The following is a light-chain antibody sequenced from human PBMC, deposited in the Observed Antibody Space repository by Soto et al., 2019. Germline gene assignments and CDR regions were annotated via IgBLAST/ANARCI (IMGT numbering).Light chain of an antibody. CDR3: QSSDSSLNV. J-gene: IGLJ1*01. V-gene: IGLV1-40*03. CDR1: SSNIGANFD. CDR2: GNT. Sequence: QSALTQPPSVSGAPGQRVTISCTGSSSNIGANFDVHWYHQLPGTAPKLLIYGNTNRPSGVPDRFSGSKSGASASLAITGLQAEDGADYYCQSSDSSLNVFGTGTKVTVL.